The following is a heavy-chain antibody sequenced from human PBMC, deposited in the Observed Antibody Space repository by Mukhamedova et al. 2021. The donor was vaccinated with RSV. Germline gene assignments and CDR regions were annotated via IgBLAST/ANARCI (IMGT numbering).Heavy chain of an antibody. D-gene: IGHD2-2*02. V-gene: IGHV3-30-3*01. J-gene: IGHJ6*03. Sequence: EWVAVISYDGSNKYYADSVKGRFTISRDNSKNTLYLRMNSLRAEDTAVYYWARDRPYCSSTSCYTRYYYYIDVWGQGTQGTVPS. CDR2: ISYDGSNK. CDR3: ARDRPYCSSTSCYTRYYYYIDV.